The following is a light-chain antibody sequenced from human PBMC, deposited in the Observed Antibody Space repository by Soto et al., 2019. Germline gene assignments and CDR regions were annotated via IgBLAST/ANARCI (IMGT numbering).Light chain of an antibody. CDR2: EVR. J-gene: IGLJ1*01. Sequence: QSVLTQPASVSGSPGQSITISCSGTSSNVGAYNYVSWYQQYPGKAPKVIIFEVRKRPSGVSNRFSGSKSGDTASLTISGLQAEDEADYYCSSYRSSTTFVFGTGNKLTVL. CDR3: SSYRSSTTFV. V-gene: IGLV2-14*01. CDR1: SSNVGAYNY.